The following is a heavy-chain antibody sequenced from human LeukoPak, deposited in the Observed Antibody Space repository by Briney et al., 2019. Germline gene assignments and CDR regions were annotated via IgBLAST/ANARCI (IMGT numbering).Heavy chain of an antibody. CDR3: VRESRPGGAMGLYHNLDY. D-gene: IGHD1-1*01. CDR1: GFTFSDFW. V-gene: IGHV3-7*01. CDR2: VKEDGTEK. J-gene: IGHJ4*02. Sequence: GGSLRLSCAGSGFTFSDFWMTWVRQTPGKGLEWVANVKEDGTEKNLVDSVKGRFTISRDNTKNLLFLEMNNLRGDDTAIYYCVRESRPGGAMGLYHNLDYWGQGTLVAVSS.